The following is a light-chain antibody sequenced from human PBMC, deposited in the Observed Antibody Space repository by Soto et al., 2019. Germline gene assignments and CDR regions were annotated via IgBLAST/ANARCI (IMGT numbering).Light chain of an antibody. Sequence: NFMLTQPHSVSESPGKTVTISCTRSSSSIASNYVQWYQQRPGSAPTTVIYEDNQRPSGVPDRFSGSIDSSSNSASLTISGLKTEDEADYYCQSYDSSTVVFGGGTKVTVL. CDR2: EDN. CDR1: SSSIASNY. CDR3: QSYDSSTVV. J-gene: IGLJ2*01. V-gene: IGLV6-57*04.